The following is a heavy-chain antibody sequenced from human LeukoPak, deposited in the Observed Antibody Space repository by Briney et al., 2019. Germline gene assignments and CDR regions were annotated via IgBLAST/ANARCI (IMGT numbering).Heavy chain of an antibody. Sequence: KPGGSLRLSCAASGFTFSSCSMNWVRQAPGKGLEWVSSISSSSSYIYYADSVKGRFTISRDNAKNSLYLQMNSLRAEDTAVYYCARDSTRNWFDPWGQGTLVTVSS. CDR1: GFTFSSCS. V-gene: IGHV3-21*01. CDR2: ISSSSSYI. D-gene: IGHD2-2*01. J-gene: IGHJ5*02. CDR3: ARDSTRNWFDP.